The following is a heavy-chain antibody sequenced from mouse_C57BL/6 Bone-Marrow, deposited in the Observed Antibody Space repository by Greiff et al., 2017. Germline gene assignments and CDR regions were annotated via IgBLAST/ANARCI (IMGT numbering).Heavy chain of an antibody. CDR2: IDPENGDT. Sequence: VQLKESGAELVRPGASVKLSCTASGFNIKDDYMHWVKQRPEQGLEWIGWIDPENGDTEYASKFQGKATITADTSSNTAYLQLSSLTSEDTAVYYCTTVYYGNSFDYWGQGTTLTVSS. CDR1: GFNIKDDY. V-gene: IGHV14-4*01. D-gene: IGHD2-1*01. J-gene: IGHJ2*01. CDR3: TTVYYGNSFDY.